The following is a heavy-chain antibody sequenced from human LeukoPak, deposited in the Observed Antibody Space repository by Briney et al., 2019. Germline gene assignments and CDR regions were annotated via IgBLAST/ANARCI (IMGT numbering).Heavy chain of an antibody. J-gene: IGHJ5*02. CDR3: ARDKTQNYDFWSGYYPNWFDP. D-gene: IGHD3-3*01. CDR1: GGSISSYY. CDR2: IYTSGST. V-gene: IGHV4-4*07. Sequence: PSETLSLTCTVSGGSISSYYWCWIRQPAGKGLEWIGRIYTSGSTNYNPSLKSRVTMSVDTSKNQFSLKLSSVTAADTAVYYCARDKTQNYDFWSGYYPNWFDPWGQGTLVTVSS.